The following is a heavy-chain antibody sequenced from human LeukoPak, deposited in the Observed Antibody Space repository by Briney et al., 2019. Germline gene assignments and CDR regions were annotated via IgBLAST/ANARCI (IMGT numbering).Heavy chain of an antibody. J-gene: IGHJ4*02. CDR1: GFAFSNYA. V-gene: IGHV3-23*01. Sequence: PGGSLRLSCTTSGFAFSNYAMNWVRQAQGKGPEWVSGISGFNTYYADSVKGRFTIFRDNSKNVLYLQMDRLRAEDTAVYSCAKDVCTSPRCLLYFDSWGQGTLVTVSS. CDR2: ISGFNT. D-gene: IGHD2-8*01. CDR3: AKDVCTSPRCLLYFDS.